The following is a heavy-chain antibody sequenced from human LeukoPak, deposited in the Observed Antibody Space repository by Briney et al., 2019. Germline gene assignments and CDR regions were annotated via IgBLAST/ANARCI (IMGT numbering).Heavy chain of an antibody. CDR2: IIPIFGTA. CDR1: RGTFISYA. D-gene: IGHD6-19*01. V-gene: IGHV1-69*05. J-gene: IGHJ4*02. Sequence: ASVTVSFMASRGTFISYAISWVRQAPGQGLEWMGGIIPIFGTANYAQKCQGRVTITTDESTSTAYMELSSLRSEDTAVYYCARGGLVGRNYFDHWGQGTLVTVSS. CDR3: ARGGLVGRNYFDH.